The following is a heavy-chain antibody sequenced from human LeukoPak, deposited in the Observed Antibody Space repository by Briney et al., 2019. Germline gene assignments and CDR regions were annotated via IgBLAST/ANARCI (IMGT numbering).Heavy chain of an antibody. CDR3: AGQRITMVRGVIRGNWFDP. CDR1: GYSISSGYY. D-gene: IGHD3-10*01. V-gene: IGHV4-38-2*02. Sequence: SETLSLTCTVSGYSISSGYYWGWIRQPPGKGLEWTGSIYHSGSTYYNPSLKSRVTISVDTSKNQFSLKLSSVTAADTAVYYCAGQRITMVRGVIRGNWFDPWGQGTLVTVSS. CDR2: IYHSGST. J-gene: IGHJ5*02.